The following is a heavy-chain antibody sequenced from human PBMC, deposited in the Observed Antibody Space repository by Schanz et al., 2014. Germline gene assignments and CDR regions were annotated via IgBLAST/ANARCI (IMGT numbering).Heavy chain of an antibody. D-gene: IGHD1-26*01. CDR2: IRYDGINK. V-gene: IGHV3-30*02. Sequence: QVRLVESGGGVVQPGGSLRLSCAASGFTFSTTGMHWVRQAPGKGLVWVTYIRYDGINKYYADSVKGRFTVSRDNAKSTLFLQMDSLRPEDTAIYYCAKEWSPSFWGQRTLVTVSS. CDR3: AKEWSPSF. CDR1: GFTFSTTG. J-gene: IGHJ4*02.